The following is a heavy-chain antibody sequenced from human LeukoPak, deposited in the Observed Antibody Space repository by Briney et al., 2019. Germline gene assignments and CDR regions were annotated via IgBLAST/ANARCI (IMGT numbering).Heavy chain of an antibody. V-gene: IGHV3-30-3*01. Sequence: GRSLRLSCAASGFTFSSYAMHWVRQAPGKGLEWVAVISYDGSNKYYADSVKGRFTISRDNSKNTLYLQMNSLRAEDTAVYYCAREDSSGIYFDYWGQGTLVTVSS. D-gene: IGHD6-19*01. CDR2: ISYDGSNK. CDR1: GFTFSSYA. J-gene: IGHJ4*02. CDR3: AREDSSGIYFDY.